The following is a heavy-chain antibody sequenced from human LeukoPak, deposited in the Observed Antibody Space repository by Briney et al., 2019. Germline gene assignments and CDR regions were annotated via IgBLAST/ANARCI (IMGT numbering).Heavy chain of an antibody. Sequence: GGSLRLSCAASGFTFSSSAMSWVSQAPWKGLKWVSSVSGSGGRTCFADSVEGRCTICRDNSKNTLYLQMNSLRAEDTAVYYCAKEGDDSIYYYMDVWGKGTTVTVSS. CDR3: AKEGDDSIYYYMDV. CDR2: VSGSGGRT. J-gene: IGHJ6*03. CDR1: GFTFSSSA. D-gene: IGHD3-22*01. V-gene: IGHV3-23*01.